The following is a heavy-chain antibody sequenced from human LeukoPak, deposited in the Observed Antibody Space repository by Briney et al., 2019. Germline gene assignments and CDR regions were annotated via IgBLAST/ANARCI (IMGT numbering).Heavy chain of an antibody. Sequence: GGSLRLSCAASGFTFSSYSMNWVRQAPGKGLEWVSYISSSSSTIYYADSVKGRFTISRDNAKNSLYLQMYSLRAEDTAVYYCARAPGDFWSGYYYWGQGTLVTVSS. CDR1: GFTFSSYS. D-gene: IGHD3-3*01. J-gene: IGHJ4*02. V-gene: IGHV3-48*01. CDR3: ARAPGDFWSGYYY. CDR2: ISSSSSTI.